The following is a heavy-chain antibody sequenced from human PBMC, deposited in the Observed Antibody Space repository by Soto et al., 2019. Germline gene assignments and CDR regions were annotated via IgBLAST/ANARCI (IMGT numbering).Heavy chain of an antibody. Sequence: VQLQEAGPGLVKPSETLSLTCTVSGGSISSYHWSWIRQPPGKGLEWLGYIYYSGSTNYNPSPTIRVPLSVDTSKNQFSLKLSSVTAADTAVYYCARVRGYCSGGSCHTWYFDLWGRGTLVTVSS. V-gene: IGHV4-59*01. CDR2: IYYSGST. CDR1: GGSISSYH. D-gene: IGHD2-15*01. J-gene: IGHJ2*01. CDR3: ARVRGYCSGGSCHTWYFDL.